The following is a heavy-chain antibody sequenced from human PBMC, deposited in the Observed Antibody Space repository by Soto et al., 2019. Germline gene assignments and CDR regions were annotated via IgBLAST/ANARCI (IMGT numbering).Heavy chain of an antibody. CDR3: ARGHGYNGYWYFDL. CDR1: GGTFSSYT. CDR2: IIPILGIA. D-gene: IGHD5-12*01. V-gene: IGHV1-69*02. J-gene: IGHJ2*01. Sequence: QVQLVQSGAEVKKPGSSVKVSCKATGGTFSSYTISWVRQAPGQGLEWMGRIIPILGIANYAQKFQGRVTITAYKSTSTAYMELRSLRSEDTAGYYCARGHGYNGYWYFDLWGRGTLVTVSS.